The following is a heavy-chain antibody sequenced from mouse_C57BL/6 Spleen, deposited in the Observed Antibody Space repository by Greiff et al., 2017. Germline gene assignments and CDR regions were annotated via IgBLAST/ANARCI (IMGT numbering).Heavy chain of an antibody. D-gene: IGHD1-2*01. CDR3: ARGSTAFAY. V-gene: IGHV1-7*01. Sequence: QVQLQQSGAELAKPGASVKLSCKASGYTFTSYWMHWVKQRPGQGLEWIGYINPSSGYTKYNQKFKDKATLTADQSSSTAYMQLSSLTYEDSAVYYCARGSTAFAYWGQGTLVTVSA. J-gene: IGHJ3*01. CDR2: INPSSGYT. CDR1: GYTFTSYW.